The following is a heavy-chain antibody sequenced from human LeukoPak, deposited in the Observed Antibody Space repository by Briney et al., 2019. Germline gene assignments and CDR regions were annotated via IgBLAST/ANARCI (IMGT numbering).Heavy chain of an antibody. D-gene: IGHD6-19*01. J-gene: IGHJ6*03. CDR3: ARGHNSGSYYYMDV. V-gene: IGHV3-23*01. CDR2: FTGGGGGA. Sequence: GGSLRLSCAASGFTFINYATTWVRQAPGKGPEWVSGFTGGGGGAYYADSVKGRFTISRDNSMNTLSLQMNSLRAEDTAIYYCARGHNSGSYYYMDVWGKGTTVTVSS. CDR1: GFTFINYA.